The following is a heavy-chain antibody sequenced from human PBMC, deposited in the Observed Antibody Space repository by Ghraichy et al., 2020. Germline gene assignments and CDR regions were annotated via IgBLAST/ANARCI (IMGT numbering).Heavy chain of an antibody. D-gene: IGHD6-19*01. V-gene: IGHV4-34*01. Sequence: SETLSLTCAVYGGSFSGFYWNWIRQAPGKGLEWIGEINHSGSTNYNLSLKSRVTISVDTSNNQFSLKLSSVTTADTAVYYCARGRPLAVAGTPFYYFDFWGQGILVTVSS. J-gene: IGHJ4*02. CDR2: INHSGST. CDR1: GGSFSGFY. CDR3: ARGRPLAVAGTPFYYFDF.